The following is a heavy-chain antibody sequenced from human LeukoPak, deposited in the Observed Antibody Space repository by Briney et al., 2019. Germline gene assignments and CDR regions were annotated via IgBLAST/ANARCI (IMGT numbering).Heavy chain of an antibody. CDR1: GGTFSGYY. J-gene: IGHJ4*02. Sequence: SETLSLTCAVYGGTFSGYYWSWIRQPPGKGLEWIGVINHSGSTNYNPSLKGRVPISVDTSKNQFSLKLSSVTAADTAVYYCARGWNRMVLVVIAYWGQGSLVTVSS. V-gene: IGHV4-34*01. D-gene: IGHD3-10*01. CDR3: ARGWNRMVLVVIAY. CDR2: INHSGST.